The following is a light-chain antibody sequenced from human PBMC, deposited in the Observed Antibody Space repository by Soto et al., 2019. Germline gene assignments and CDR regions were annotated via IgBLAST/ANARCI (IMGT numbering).Light chain of an antibody. Sequence: EIVMTQSPATLSVSPGERATLSCRASQSVNRNLAWYQQKPGQTPRLLIYDASSRATGIPARFSGSGSGTEFTLTICSLQSEDFAVYYCQQYNNWPLTFGGGTNVEIK. CDR2: DAS. CDR1: QSVNRN. V-gene: IGKV3-15*01. J-gene: IGKJ4*01. CDR3: QQYNNWPLT.